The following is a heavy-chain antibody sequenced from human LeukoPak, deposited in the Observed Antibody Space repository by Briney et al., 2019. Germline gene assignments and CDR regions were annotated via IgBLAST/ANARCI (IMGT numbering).Heavy chain of an antibody. J-gene: IGHJ3*02. CDR3: EKVKPYYDYVWGSFGAFDI. CDR2: ISWNSDNI. D-gene: IGHD3-16*01. Sequence: PGGSLRLSCAASGFTFDDYAMHWVRQAPGQGLEWVSGISWNSDNIGYADSVKGRFTISRDYAKNSLYLQMNSLRAEDTAVYYCEKVKPYYDYVWGSFGAFDIWGQGTMVTVSS. V-gene: IGHV3-9*01. CDR1: GFTFDDYA.